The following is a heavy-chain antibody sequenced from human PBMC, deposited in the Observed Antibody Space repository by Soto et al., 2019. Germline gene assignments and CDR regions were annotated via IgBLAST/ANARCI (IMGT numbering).Heavy chain of an antibody. CDR2: IYPGDSDT. CDR3: ARSGSGYSYGCDAFYI. V-gene: IGHV5-51*01. CDR1: GYSFTSYW. D-gene: IGHD5-18*01. J-gene: IGHJ3*02. Sequence: GEALKISCKGSGYSFTSYWIGWVRQMPGKGLEWMGIIYPGDSDTRYSPSFQGQVTIAADKSISTAYLQWSSLKASDTAMYYCARSGSGYSYGCDAFYIWGQGTMVTVSS.